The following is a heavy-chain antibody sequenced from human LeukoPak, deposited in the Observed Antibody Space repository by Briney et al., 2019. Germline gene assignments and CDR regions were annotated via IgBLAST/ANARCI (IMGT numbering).Heavy chain of an antibody. CDR1: GFTFSSYA. CDR3: AKRRVGYYDILTGYLGPLDY. D-gene: IGHD3-9*01. Sequence: PGGSLRLSCAASGFTFSSYAMSWVRQAPGKGLEWVSAISGSGGSTYYADSVKGRFTISRDNSKNTLYLQMNSLRAEDTAVYYCAKRRVGYYDILTGYLGPLDYWGQGTLVTVSS. J-gene: IGHJ4*02. CDR2: ISGSGGST. V-gene: IGHV3-23*01.